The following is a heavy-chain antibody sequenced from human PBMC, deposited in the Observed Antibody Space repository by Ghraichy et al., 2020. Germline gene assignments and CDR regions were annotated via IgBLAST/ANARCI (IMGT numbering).Heavy chain of an antibody. V-gene: IGHV3-74*01. CDR1: GFTFSSYW. J-gene: IGHJ3*02. CDR3: ARVDWTTGAFDI. CDR2: INSDGSST. Sequence: LSLTCAASGFTFSSYWMHWVRQAPGKGLVWVSRINSDGSSTSYADSVKGRFTISRDNAKNTLYLQMNSLRAEDTAVYYCARVDWTTGAFDIWGQGTMVTVSS. D-gene: IGHD3/OR15-3a*01.